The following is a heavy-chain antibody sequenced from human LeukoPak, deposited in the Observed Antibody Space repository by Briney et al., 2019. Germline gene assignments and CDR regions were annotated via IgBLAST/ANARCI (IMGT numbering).Heavy chain of an antibody. V-gene: IGHV1-2*02. CDR2: INPNSGGT. Sequence: ASVKVSCKASGYTFTGYYMHWVRQAPGQGLEWMGWINPNSGGTNYAQKFQGRVTMTRDTSITTAYMELSRLRSDDTAVYFCARVSYCRGINCYAFDPWGQGTLVTVSS. J-gene: IGHJ5*02. D-gene: IGHD2-2*01. CDR1: GYTFTGYY. CDR3: ARVSYCRGINCYAFDP.